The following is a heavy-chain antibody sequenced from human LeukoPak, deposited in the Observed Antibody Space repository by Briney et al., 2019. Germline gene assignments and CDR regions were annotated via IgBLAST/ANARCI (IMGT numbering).Heavy chain of an antibody. Sequence: PSETLSLTCTVSGGSITGYYWTWIRQPAGKGLEWIGHVSDTGRAYYNPSLERRVTISLDTSNNRFSLKVTSVTAADTAVYYCARGTDVTPISGYYSFVYWGQGTLVSVSS. CDR3: ARGTDVTPISGYYSFVY. CDR2: VSDTGRA. V-gene: IGHV4-4*07. D-gene: IGHD5-12*01. CDR1: GGSITGYY. J-gene: IGHJ4*02.